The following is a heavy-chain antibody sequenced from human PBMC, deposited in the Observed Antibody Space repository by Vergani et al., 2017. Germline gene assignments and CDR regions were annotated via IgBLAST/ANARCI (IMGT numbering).Heavy chain of an antibody. CDR2: LTGGGGST. CDR3: VKDAGSYENFFDS. CDR1: GFTFSTYA. D-gene: IGHD1-26*01. V-gene: IGHV3-23*01. J-gene: IGHJ4*02. Sequence: EVQLLESGGSLKQPGGSVRLSCAASGFTFSTYAMHWVRQAPGKGLELVSALTGGGGSTYYADSFKGRFIISRDNSRDTLYLQMNSLRPDDTATYYCVKDAGSYENFFDSWGQGTLVTVSS.